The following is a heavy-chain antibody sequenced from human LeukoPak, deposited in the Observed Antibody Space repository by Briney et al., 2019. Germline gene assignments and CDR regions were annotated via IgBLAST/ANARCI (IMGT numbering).Heavy chain of an antibody. CDR2: ISWDGGST. D-gene: IGHD6-13*01. CDR1: GFTFDDYA. Sequence: GGSLRLSCAASGFTFDDYAMHWVRQAPGKGLEWVSLISWDGGSTYYADSVKGRFTISRDNSKNSLYLQMNSLRPEDTALYYCAKDIGGSSWPFDYWGQGTLVTVSS. CDR3: AKDIGGSSWPFDY. J-gene: IGHJ4*02. V-gene: IGHV3-43D*03.